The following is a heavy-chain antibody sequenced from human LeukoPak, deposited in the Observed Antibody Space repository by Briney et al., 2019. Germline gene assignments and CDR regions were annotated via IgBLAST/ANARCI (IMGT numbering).Heavy chain of an antibody. Sequence: SETLSLTCTVSGYSISSGYYWCWILQPPRKGLAWIGSIYHSGSTTSNPSLNSRVTISVDPSKNQFSLKLSSVTAADTAVYYCARADYDYVWGSYRYTGVSVKYYFDYWGQGTLVTVSS. V-gene: IGHV4-38-2*02. CDR3: ARADYDYVWGSYRYTGVSVKYYFDY. CDR2: IYHSGST. D-gene: IGHD3-16*02. J-gene: IGHJ4*02. CDR1: GYSISSGYY.